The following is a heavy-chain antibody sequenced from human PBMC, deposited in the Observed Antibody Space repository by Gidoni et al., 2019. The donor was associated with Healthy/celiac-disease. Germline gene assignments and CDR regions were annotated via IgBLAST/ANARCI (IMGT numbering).Heavy chain of an antibody. CDR1: VGSFSGYY. V-gene: IGHV4-34*01. J-gene: IGHJ5*02. D-gene: IGHD6-19*01. CDR3: ARGLRHGEWLVRGGSFDP. Sequence: QVQLQQWGAGLLKPSETLSLTCAVYVGSFSGYYWSWIRQPPGKGLEWIGEINHSGSTNYNPSLKSRVTISVDTSKNQFSLKLSSVTAADTAVYYCARGLRHGEWLVRGGSFDPWGQGTLVTVSS. CDR2: INHSGST.